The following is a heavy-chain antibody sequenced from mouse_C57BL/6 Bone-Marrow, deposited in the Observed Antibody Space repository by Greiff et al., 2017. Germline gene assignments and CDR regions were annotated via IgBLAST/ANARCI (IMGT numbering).Heavy chain of an antibody. CDR1: GYTFTSYG. J-gene: IGHJ3*01. CDR3: ARSGSYYINYLAWFAY. V-gene: IGHV1-81*01. D-gene: IGHD2-5*01. Sequence: QVQLQQSGAELARPGASVKLSCKASGYTFTSYGISWVKQRTGQGLEWIGEIYPRSGNTYYNEKFKGKATLTADKSSSTAYMELRSLTSKDSAVFFCARSGSYYINYLAWFAYWGQGTLVTVSA. CDR2: IYPRSGNT.